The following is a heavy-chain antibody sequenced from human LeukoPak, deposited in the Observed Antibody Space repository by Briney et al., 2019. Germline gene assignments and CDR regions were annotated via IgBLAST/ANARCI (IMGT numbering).Heavy chain of an antibody. D-gene: IGHD3-3*01. CDR3: ARQLTIFGPGAFDI. CDR1: GYSFTSYW. V-gene: IGHV5-51*01. Sequence: GESLKISCKGSGYSFTSYWIGWLRQMPGQGLEWMGIIFPGDSDTRYSPSLQGHVTISADKSISTAYLQWSSLKASDTAIYYCARQLTIFGPGAFDIWGQGTMVTVSS. CDR2: IFPGDSDT. J-gene: IGHJ3*02.